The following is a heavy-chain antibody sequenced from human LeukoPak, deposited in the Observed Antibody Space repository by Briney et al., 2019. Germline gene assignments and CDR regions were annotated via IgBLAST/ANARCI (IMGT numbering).Heavy chain of an antibody. V-gene: IGHV1-69*06. CDR2: IIPIFGTA. D-gene: IGHD2-15*01. CDR1: GGTFSSYA. Sequence: GASVKVSCKASGGTFSSYAISWVRQAPGQGLEWMGGIIPIFGTANYAQKFQGRVTITADKSTSTAYMELSSLRSEDTAVYYCARGDCSGGSCYPLDYWGQGTLVTVSS. J-gene: IGHJ4*02. CDR3: ARGDCSGGSCYPLDY.